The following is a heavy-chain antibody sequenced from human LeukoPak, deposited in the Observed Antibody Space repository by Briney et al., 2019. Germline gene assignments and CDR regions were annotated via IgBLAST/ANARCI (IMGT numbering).Heavy chain of an antibody. J-gene: IGHJ4*02. Sequence: GGSLRLSCAASGFTFSNYSMNWVRQAPGKGLEWVSYISSSSSTIYYADSVKGRFTISRDNAKNSLYLQMNSLRAEDTAVYTCAGDARGASSGYSKFDYWGQGTLVTVSS. V-gene: IGHV3-48*01. CDR2: ISSSSSTI. CDR1: GFTFSNYS. CDR3: AGDARGASSGYSKFDY. D-gene: IGHD3-22*01.